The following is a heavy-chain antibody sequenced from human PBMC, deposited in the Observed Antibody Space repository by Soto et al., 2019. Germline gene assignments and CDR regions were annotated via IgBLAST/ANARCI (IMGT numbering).Heavy chain of an antibody. CDR1: GGSISSYY. D-gene: IGHD1-20*01. J-gene: IGHJ3*02. CDR3: ARRYGNPFDI. V-gene: IGHV4-59*08. CDR2: IYYSGST. Sequence: QVQLQESGPGLVKPSETLSLTCTVSGGSISSYYWSWIRQPPGKGLEWIGYIYYSGSTNYNPSLNSRFTISIDTSKNQFSLKLTSVTAADTAVYYCARRYGNPFDIWGQGTMVTVSS.